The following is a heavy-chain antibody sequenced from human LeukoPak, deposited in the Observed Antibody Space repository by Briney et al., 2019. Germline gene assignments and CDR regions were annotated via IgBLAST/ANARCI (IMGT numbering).Heavy chain of an antibody. V-gene: IGHV4-59*01. Sequence: SETLSLTCTVSGGSISRYYWSWIRQPPGKGLEWIGYIYYSGSTNYNPSLKSRVTISVDTSKNQFSLKLSSVTAADTAVYYCASRGIAAAGNNWFDPWGQGTLVTVSS. CDR3: ASRGIAAAGNNWFDP. D-gene: IGHD6-13*01. CDR1: GGSISRYY. CDR2: IYYSGST. J-gene: IGHJ5*02.